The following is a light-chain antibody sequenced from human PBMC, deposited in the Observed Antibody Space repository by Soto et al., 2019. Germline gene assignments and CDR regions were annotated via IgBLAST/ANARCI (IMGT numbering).Light chain of an antibody. Sequence: QSVLTQPASVSGSPGQSITISCTGTSSDVGAYNHVSWYQQHPGKAPKLMIYEVSNRPSGVSNRFSGSKSGNTASLTIYGLQAEDEADYYCSSYTSSSIPYVFGTGTKLTVL. J-gene: IGLJ1*01. CDR1: SSDVGAYNH. V-gene: IGLV2-14*01. CDR3: SSYTSSSIPYV. CDR2: EVS.